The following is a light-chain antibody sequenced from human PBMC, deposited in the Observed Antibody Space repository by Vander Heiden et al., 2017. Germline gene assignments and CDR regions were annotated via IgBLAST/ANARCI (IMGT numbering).Light chain of an antibody. CDR2: DVS. CDR1: GSDVWASSY. J-gene: IGLJ2*01. Sequence: QSALTQPASVSGSPGQSITISCPGTGSDVWASSYGSWYQQHPGKAPNLIIYDVSNRPSGVSTRFSGSQSGTTAFLTISGLQAADEGDYYCSSYSATSTFVFGGGTKLTVL. V-gene: IGLV2-14*03. CDR3: SSYSATSTFV.